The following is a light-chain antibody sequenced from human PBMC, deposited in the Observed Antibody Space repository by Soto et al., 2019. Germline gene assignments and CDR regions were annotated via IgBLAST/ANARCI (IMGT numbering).Light chain of an antibody. CDR1: QDIRNY. V-gene: IGKV1-33*01. CDR3: QQYDNLPPFA. CDR2: DAS. J-gene: IGKJ3*01. Sequence: DIQMTQSPSSLSASVGDRVTITCQASQDIRNYLNWYQQKPGKAPKLLIYDASNLETGIPSSFSGSGSGTDFTFTISSLQPEDIATDYCQQYDNLPPFAVGPGTKVDIK.